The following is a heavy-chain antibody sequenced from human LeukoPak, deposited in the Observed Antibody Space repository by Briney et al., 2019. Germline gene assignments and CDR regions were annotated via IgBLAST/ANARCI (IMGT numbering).Heavy chain of an antibody. J-gene: IGHJ5*02. CDR1: GFTFSDYY. Sequence: GGSLRLSCAASGFTFSDYYMSWIRQAPGKGLEWVSYISSSGSTIYYADSVKGRFTISRDNAKNSLYLQMNSLRVEDTAVYYCAREPAAAGKNWFDPWGQGTLVTVSS. V-gene: IGHV3-11*04. CDR3: AREPAAAGKNWFDP. D-gene: IGHD6-25*01. CDR2: ISSSGSTI.